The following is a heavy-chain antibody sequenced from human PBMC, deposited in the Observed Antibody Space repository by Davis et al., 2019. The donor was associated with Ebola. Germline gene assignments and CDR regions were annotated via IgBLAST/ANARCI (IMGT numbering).Heavy chain of an antibody. Sequence: GESLKISCAASGFTVSSNYMSWVRQAPGKGLEWVSVIYSGGSTYYADSVKGRFTISRDNSKNTLYLQMNSLRAEDTAVYYCARESVAVAGIDYWGQGTLVTVSS. J-gene: IGHJ4*02. D-gene: IGHD6-19*01. CDR2: IYSGGST. CDR3: ARESVAVAGIDY. V-gene: IGHV3-53*01. CDR1: GFTVSSNY.